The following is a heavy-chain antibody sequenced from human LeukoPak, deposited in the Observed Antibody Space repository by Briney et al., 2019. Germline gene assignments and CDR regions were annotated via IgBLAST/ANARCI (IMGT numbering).Heavy chain of an antibody. V-gene: IGHV3-21*01. CDR3: ARASPYHCSSTSCYDPDY. CDR1: GFTFSSYS. Sequence: GGSLRLSCAASGFTFSSYSMNWVRQALGKGLEWVSSISSSSSYIYYADSVKGRFTISRDNAKNSLYLQMNSLRAEDTAVYYCARASPYHCSSTSCYDPDYWGQGTLVTVSS. CDR2: ISSSSSYI. D-gene: IGHD2-2*01. J-gene: IGHJ4*02.